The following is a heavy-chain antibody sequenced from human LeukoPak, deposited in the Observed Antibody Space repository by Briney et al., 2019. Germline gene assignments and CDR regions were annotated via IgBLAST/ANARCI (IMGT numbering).Heavy chain of an antibody. V-gene: IGHV3-66*04. D-gene: IGHD2-21*02. Sequence: PGGSLRLSCAASGFTVSSNYMSWVRQAPGKGLEWVSVIYSGGSTYYADSVKGRFTISRDNSKNTLYLQMNSLRAEDTAVYYCAKPAYCGGDCYSLADWYFDLWGRGTLVTVFS. CDR3: AKPAYCGGDCYSLADWYFDL. J-gene: IGHJ2*01. CDR1: GFTVSSNY. CDR2: IYSGGST.